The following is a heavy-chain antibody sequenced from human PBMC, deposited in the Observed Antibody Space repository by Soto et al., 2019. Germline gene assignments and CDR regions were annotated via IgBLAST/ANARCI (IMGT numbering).Heavy chain of an antibody. D-gene: IGHD3-22*01. CDR1: GYTFTSYG. Sequence: ASAKVSCTASGYTFTSYGINWVRQATGQGLEWMGWMNPNSGNTGYAQKFQGRVTMTRNTSISTAYMELSSLRSEDTAVYYCARGRGSGYPFDYWGQGTLVTVSS. CDR2: MNPNSGNT. CDR3: ARGRGSGYPFDY. V-gene: IGHV1-8*01. J-gene: IGHJ4*02.